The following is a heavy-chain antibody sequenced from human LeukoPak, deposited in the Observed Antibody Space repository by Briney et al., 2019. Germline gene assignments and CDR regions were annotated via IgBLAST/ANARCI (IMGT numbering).Heavy chain of an antibody. CDR3: VRDRDATPDDVRDY. D-gene: IGHD2-21*02. CDR1: GYTFITSG. J-gene: IGHJ4*02. V-gene: IGHV1-18*01. CDR2: ISPFDGKT. Sequence: ASVKVSCKASGYTFITSGITWVRQAPGHGLKWMGWISPFDGKTRFAEEFQDRLTMTTDTPTRTAYMVLRSLRSDDTAVYYCVRDRDATPDDVRDYWGQGTLVTVSS.